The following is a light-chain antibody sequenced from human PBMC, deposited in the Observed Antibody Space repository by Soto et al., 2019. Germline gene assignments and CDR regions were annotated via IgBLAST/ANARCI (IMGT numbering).Light chain of an antibody. CDR3: QQFNSYPIT. Sequence: DIQLPQSPSFLSASVGDSVTITCRASQGISSNLAWYQQKPGKATKLLIYAASTLQSGVPSRFSGSGSGTEFTLTISSLQPEDFATYYCQQFNSYPITFGQGTRLEIK. J-gene: IGKJ5*01. CDR2: AAS. V-gene: IGKV1-9*01. CDR1: QGISSN.